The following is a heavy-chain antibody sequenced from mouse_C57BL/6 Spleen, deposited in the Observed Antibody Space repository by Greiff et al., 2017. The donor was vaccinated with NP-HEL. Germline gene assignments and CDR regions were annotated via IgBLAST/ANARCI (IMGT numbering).Heavy chain of an antibody. V-gene: IGHV1-81*01. CDR1: GYTFTSYG. CDR3: ASPFITTVVDFDY. Sequence: QVQLKQSGAELARPGASVKLSCKASGYTFTSYGISWVKQRTGQGLEWIGEIYPRSGNTYYNEKFKGKATLTADKSSSTAYMELRSLTSEDSAVYFCASPFITTVVDFDYWGQGTTLTVSS. J-gene: IGHJ2*01. D-gene: IGHD1-1*01. CDR2: IYPRSGNT.